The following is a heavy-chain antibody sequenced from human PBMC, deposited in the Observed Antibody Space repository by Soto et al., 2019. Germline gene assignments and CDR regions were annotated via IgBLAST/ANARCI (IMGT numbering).Heavy chain of an antibody. J-gene: IGHJ4*02. CDR3: ASTYDSSGYYEGSFDY. CDR1: GGTFSSYA. Sequence: SVKVSCKASGGTFSSYAISWVRQAPGQGLEWMGGVIPIFGTANYAQKFQGRVTITADESTSTAYMELSSLRSEDTAVYYCASTYDSSGYYEGSFDYWGQGTLVTVSS. V-gene: IGHV1-69*13. CDR2: VIPIFGTA. D-gene: IGHD3-22*01.